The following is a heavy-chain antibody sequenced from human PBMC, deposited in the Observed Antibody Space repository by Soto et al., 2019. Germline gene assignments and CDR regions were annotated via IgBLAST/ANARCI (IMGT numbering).Heavy chain of an antibody. D-gene: IGHD3-22*01. CDR1: GGSISSGGYY. Sequence: QVQLQESGPGLVKPSQTLSLTCTVSGGSISSGGYYWSWIRQHPGKGLEWIGYIYYSGSTYYNPSLRSRVTISVDTSKNQFSLQLSSVTAADTAVYYCARGGDSSGYYVYWGQGTLVTVSS. V-gene: IGHV4-31*03. CDR3: ARGGDSSGYYVY. CDR2: IYYSGST. J-gene: IGHJ4*02.